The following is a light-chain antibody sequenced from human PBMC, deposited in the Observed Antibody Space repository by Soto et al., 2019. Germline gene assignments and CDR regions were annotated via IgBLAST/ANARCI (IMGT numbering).Light chain of an antibody. CDR3: QEYNDYSMT. CDR2: DAS. V-gene: IGKV1-5*01. J-gene: IGKJ5*01. Sequence: DIPMTQSPSTLSASVGYRVTITCRASQSISSWLAWYQQKPGKAPKLLIYDASSLETGVPSRFSGSGSGTEFTLSISSLQPDDFGTYYCQEYNDYSMTFGQGTRLEIK. CDR1: QSISSW.